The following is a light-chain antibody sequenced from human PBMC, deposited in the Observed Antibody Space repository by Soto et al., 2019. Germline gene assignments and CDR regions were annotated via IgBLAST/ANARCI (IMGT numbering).Light chain of an antibody. V-gene: IGKV1-33*01. Sequence: DIRMTQSPSSLSASVGDRVSITCQASQDISNYLNWYQQKPGKPPKLLIYDASNLETGVPSRFSGSGSGTDFTFTISSLQPEDIATYYCQQYDNLPLTLGGGTKVEIK. CDR1: QDISNY. CDR3: QQYDNLPLT. CDR2: DAS. J-gene: IGKJ4*01.